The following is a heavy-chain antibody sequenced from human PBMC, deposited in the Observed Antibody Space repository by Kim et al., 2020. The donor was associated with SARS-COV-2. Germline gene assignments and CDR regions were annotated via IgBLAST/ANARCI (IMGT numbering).Heavy chain of an antibody. Sequence: GGSLRLSCAASGFTVSSSHMSWVRQAPGKGLEWVAVIYPDGSTYYADFVKGRFTISRDNSKNTVFLQMNSLRDEDTAIYSCAREGDAIGYCSGGNCYGDYFDPWGQGTLVTVSS. D-gene: IGHD2-15*01. CDR2: IYPDGST. CDR3: AREGDAIGYCSGGNCYGDYFDP. J-gene: IGHJ5*02. V-gene: IGHV3-66*02. CDR1: GFTVSSSH.